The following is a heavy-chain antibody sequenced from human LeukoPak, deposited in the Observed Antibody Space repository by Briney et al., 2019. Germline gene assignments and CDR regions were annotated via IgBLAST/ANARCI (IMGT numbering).Heavy chain of an antibody. Sequence: SETLSLTCAVYGGSFSGYYWSWIRQPPGKGLEWIGEINHSGTTNYNPSLKSRVTISVDTSKNQFSLRLTSVTAADTAVYYCARQTGSGLFILPGGQGTLVTVSS. J-gene: IGHJ4*02. CDR2: INHSGTT. CDR3: ARQTGSGLFILP. D-gene: IGHD3/OR15-3a*01. V-gene: IGHV4-34*01. CDR1: GGSFSGYY.